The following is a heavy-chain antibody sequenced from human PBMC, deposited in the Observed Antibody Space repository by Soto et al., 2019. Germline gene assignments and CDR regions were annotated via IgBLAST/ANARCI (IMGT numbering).Heavy chain of an antibody. D-gene: IGHD2-2*01. CDR2: ISYDGSNK. J-gene: IGHJ6*02. CDR1: GFTFSSYA. V-gene: IGHV3-30-3*01. Sequence: GSLRLSCAASGFTFSSYAMHWVRQAPGKGLEWVAVISYDGSNKYYADSVKGRFTISRDNPKNTLYLQMNSLRAEDTAVYYCARSVVPAAIYYYYYYGMDVWGQGTTVTVSS. CDR3: ARSVVPAAIYYYYYYGMDV.